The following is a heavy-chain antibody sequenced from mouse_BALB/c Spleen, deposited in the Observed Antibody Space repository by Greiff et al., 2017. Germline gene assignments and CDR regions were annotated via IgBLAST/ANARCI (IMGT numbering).Heavy chain of an antibody. V-gene: IGHV1-9*01. J-gene: IGHJ2*01. D-gene: IGHD2-1*01. Sequence: VQLQQSGPELVRPGASVKISCKATGYTFSSYWIEWVKQRPGHGLEWIGEILPGSGSTNYNEKFKGKATFTADTSSNTAYMQLSSLTSEDSAVYYCARGDGIDYWGQGTTLTVSS. CDR1: GYTFSSYW. CDR2: ILPGSGST. CDR3: ARGDGIDY.